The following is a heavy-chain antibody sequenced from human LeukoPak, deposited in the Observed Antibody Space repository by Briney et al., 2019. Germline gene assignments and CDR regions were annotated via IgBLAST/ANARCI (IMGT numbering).Heavy chain of an antibody. Sequence: PGGSLRLSCAASGFTFSSYGMHWVRQAPGKGLEWVAVIWYDGSNKYSADSVKGRFTISRDNSKNTLYLQMNSLRAEDTALYYCARDFYGDFSKFDYWGQGTLVTVFS. CDR2: IWYDGSNK. CDR3: ARDFYGDFSKFDY. V-gene: IGHV3-33*01. J-gene: IGHJ4*02. D-gene: IGHD4-17*01. CDR1: GFTFSSYG.